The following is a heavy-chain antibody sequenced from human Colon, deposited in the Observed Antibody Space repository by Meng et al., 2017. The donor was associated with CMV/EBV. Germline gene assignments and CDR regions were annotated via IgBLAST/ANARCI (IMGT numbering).Heavy chain of an antibody. CDR2: ISSSSYI. CDR1: GFTFSSYS. D-gene: IGHD5-12*01. CDR3: ARGGLPEVYYYYGMDV. V-gene: IGHV3-21*01. J-gene: IGHJ6*02. Sequence: GGSLRLSCAASGFTFSSYSMNWVRQAPGKGLEWVSSISSSSYIYYADSVKGRFTISRDNAKNSLYLQMNSLRAEDTAVYYCARGGLPEVYYYYGMDVWGQGTTVTVSS.